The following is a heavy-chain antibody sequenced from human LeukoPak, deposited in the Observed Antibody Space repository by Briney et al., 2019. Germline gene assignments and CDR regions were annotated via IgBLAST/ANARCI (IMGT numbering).Heavy chain of an antibody. CDR3: ARGPYCSGDTCYSQFLDY. D-gene: IGHD2-15*01. Sequence: ASVKVSCKASGYAFITYGITWVRQAPGQGLEWMGWISAYNGNTKYAQKLQGRVTMTTDTSTSTAYMELRSLRSDDTAVYYCARGPYCSGDTCYSQFLDYWGQGTLVTVFS. V-gene: IGHV1-18*01. CDR1: GYAFITYG. J-gene: IGHJ4*02. CDR2: ISAYNGNT.